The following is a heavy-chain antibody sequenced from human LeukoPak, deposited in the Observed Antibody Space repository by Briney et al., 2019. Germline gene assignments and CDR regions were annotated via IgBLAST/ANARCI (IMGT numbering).Heavy chain of an antibody. CDR3: AKQMSTVTFTPFDY. D-gene: IGHD3-16*01. CDR2: ISGSGGST. CDR1: GFTLRSHA. Sequence: GGSLRLSCAASGFTLRSHAMSWVRQAPGKGLEWVSAISGSGGSTDYVDSVKGRFTISRDNSKNTLYLQMNSLRADDTAVYYCAKQMSTVTFTPFDYWGQGTLVTVSS. V-gene: IGHV3-23*01. J-gene: IGHJ4*02.